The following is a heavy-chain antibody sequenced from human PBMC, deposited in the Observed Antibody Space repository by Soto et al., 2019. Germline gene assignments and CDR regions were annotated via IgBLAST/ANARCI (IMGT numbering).Heavy chain of an antibody. V-gene: IGHV3-30*18. J-gene: IGHJ6*02. D-gene: IGHD1-1*01. CDR1: GFAFSSFG. Sequence: QVQLVESGGGVVQPGRSLRLSCAASGFAFSSFGMHWVRQAPGKGLEWVAVISFDGSNKYYADSVKGRFTISRDNSKNTLSLQMNRLKDEDTAVYYCAKDTSKYSNNWPAYYGLDVWGQGTKVTVSS. CDR3: AKDTSKYSNNWPAYYGLDV. CDR2: ISFDGSNK.